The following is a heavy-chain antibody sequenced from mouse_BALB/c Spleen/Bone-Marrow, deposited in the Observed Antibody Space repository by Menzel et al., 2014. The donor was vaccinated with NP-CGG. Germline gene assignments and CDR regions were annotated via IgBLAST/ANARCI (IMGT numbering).Heavy chain of an antibody. CDR2: IDPYSGGT. Sequence: VQLQQSGPELEKPGASVKISCKASGYSFXGYNMNWVKQSNGKSLEWIGNIDPYSGGTSYNQKFKGKATLTVDKSSSTAYMQRKSLTSEDSAVYYCARSWVNYFDSWGQGTTLTVSS. D-gene: IGHD2-1*01. J-gene: IGHJ2*01. CDR1: GYSFXGYN. V-gene: IGHV1-39*01. CDR3: ARSWVNYFDS.